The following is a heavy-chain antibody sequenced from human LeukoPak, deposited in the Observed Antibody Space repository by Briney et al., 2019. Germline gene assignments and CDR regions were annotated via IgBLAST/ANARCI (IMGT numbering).Heavy chain of an antibody. J-gene: IGHJ4*02. Sequence: SGPTLVNPTQTLTLTCTFSGFSLSTSGMRVSWIRQPPGKALEWLARIDWDDDKFYSTSLKTRLTIPKDTSKNQVVLTMTNMDPVDTATYYCARISSGYYDSSGYDDYWGQGTLVTVSS. CDR2: IDWDDDK. V-gene: IGHV2-70*04. CDR3: ARISSGYYDSSGYDDY. D-gene: IGHD3-22*01. CDR1: GFSLSTSGMR.